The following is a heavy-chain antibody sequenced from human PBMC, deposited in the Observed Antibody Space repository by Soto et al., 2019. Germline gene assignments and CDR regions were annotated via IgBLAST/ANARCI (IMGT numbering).Heavy chain of an antibody. CDR3: AGGGMVRGPPFGYYYGMDV. CDR2: IIPIFGTA. V-gene: IGHV1-69*12. D-gene: IGHD3-10*01. CDR1: GGTFSSYA. Sequence: QVQLVQSGAEVKKPGSSVKVSCKASGGTFSSYAISWVRQAPGQGLEWMGGIIPIFGTANYAQKFQGRVTITADESTSTAYRELSSLRSEDTAVYCCAGGGMVRGPPFGYYYGMDVWGQGTTVTVSS. J-gene: IGHJ6*02.